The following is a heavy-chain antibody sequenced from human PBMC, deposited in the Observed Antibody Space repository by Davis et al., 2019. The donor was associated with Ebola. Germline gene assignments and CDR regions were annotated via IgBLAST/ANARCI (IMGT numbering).Heavy chain of an antibody. CDR3: ARVAAAGLFDY. D-gene: IGHD6-13*01. CDR2: ISHDGRNI. J-gene: IGHJ4*02. Sequence: GGSLRLSCAASGFTFSNAWLNWVRQAPGKGLEWIAFISHDGRNIPYAGSVWGRFTISRDNSRNTVYLQMNSLRPEDTAVYYCARVAAAGLFDYWGQGTLVTVSS. V-gene: IGHV3-30*03. CDR1: GFTFSNAW.